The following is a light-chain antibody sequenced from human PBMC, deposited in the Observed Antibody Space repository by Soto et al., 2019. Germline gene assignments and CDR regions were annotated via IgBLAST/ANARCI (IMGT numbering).Light chain of an antibody. J-gene: IGLJ2*01. CDR2: DVS. V-gene: IGLV2-14*01. CDR1: SSDVGGYIY. CDR3: SSYTSSSTLV. Sequence: QSALTQPASVSGSPGQSITISCTGTSSDVGGYIYVSWYQQHPGKAPKLMIYDVSNRPSGVSNRFSGSKSGSTASLTISGLQAEDEADYYCSSYTSSSTLVFGGGTQLTVL.